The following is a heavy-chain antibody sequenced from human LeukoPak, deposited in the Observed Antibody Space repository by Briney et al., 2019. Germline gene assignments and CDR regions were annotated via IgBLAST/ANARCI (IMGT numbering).Heavy chain of an antibody. V-gene: IGHV1-69*05. CDR3: ARGPGGYYYYYYMDV. Sequence: ASVKVSCKASGGTFSSYAISWVRQAPGQGLEWMGGIIPIFGTANYAQKFQGRVTITTDESTSTAYMELRSLRSEDTAVYYCARGPGGYYYYYYMDVWGKGTTVTVSS. J-gene: IGHJ6*03. D-gene: IGHD3-10*01. CDR2: IIPIFGTA. CDR1: GGTFSSYA.